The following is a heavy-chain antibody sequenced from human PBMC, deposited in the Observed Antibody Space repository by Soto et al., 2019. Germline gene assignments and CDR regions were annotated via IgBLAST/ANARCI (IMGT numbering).Heavy chain of an antibody. CDR2: ISGNGGST. CDR3: AKSRDRGPDLSSRPLDY. V-gene: IGHV3-23*01. Sequence: GGSLRLSCTGSGFTLSTYAMSWVRQAPGKGLEWVSGISGNGGSTFYADSVKGRFTISRDLFKNTLYLQMHSLRAEDTALYYCAKSRDRGPDLSSRPLDYWGRGTLVTVSS. CDR1: GFTLSTYA. J-gene: IGHJ4*02.